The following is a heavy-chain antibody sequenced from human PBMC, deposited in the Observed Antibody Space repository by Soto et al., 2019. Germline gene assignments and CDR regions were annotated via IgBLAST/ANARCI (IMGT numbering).Heavy chain of an antibody. CDR1: GYTFIGYY. CDR2: INPNSGGA. J-gene: IGHJ4*02. CDR3: ARSRGGYDLVDY. V-gene: IGHV1-2*04. D-gene: IGHD5-12*01. Sequence: QVQLVQSGAEVKKPGASVKVSCKASGYTFIGYYIHWVRQAPGQGLEWMGWINPNSGGAKYSPKFQAWVTMTSDTSMSTAYMELSRLKSDDTAVYYCARSRGGYDLVDYWGQGTLVPVSS.